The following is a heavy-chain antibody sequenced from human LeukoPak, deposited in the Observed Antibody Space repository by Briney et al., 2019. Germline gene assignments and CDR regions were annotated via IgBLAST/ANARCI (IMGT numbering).Heavy chain of an antibody. CDR1: GGSFSGYY. Sequence: PPETLSLTCAVYGGSFSGYYWSWIRQPPGKGLEWIGEINHGGSTNYNPSLKSRVTISVDTSKNQFSLKLSSVTAADTAVYYCARGQRAAMITWGQGTLVTVSS. J-gene: IGHJ5*02. D-gene: IGHD3-22*01. CDR2: INHGGST. CDR3: ARGQRAAMIT. V-gene: IGHV4-34*01.